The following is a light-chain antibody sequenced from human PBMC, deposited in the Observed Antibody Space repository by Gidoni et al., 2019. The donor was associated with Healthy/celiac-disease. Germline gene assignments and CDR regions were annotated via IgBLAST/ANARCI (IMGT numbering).Light chain of an antibody. CDR1: QNISSY. J-gene: IGKJ4*01. CDR2: AAS. V-gene: IGKV1-39*01. CDR3: QQSYSTPRT. Sequence: DIQMTQSPSSLSASVGDRVTITCLASQNISSYLNWYQQKPGKAPKLLIYAASSLQSGVPSRFSGSGSGTDFTLTISSLQPEDFATYYCQQSYSTPRTFGGGTKVEIK.